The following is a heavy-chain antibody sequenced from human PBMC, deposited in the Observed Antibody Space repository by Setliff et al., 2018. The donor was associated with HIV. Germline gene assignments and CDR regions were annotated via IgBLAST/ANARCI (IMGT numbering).Heavy chain of an antibody. CDR3: ARVLHSPGPFDY. CDR2: LTPVIGIA. D-gene: IGHD1-26*01. CDR1: GTNLDSFV. V-gene: IGHV1-69*10. Sequence: ASVKVSCKASGTNLDSFVISWVRQAPGQGLEWMGGLTPVIGIAVYAQKFQGRVTLTADTSTSTAYMDLSSLKSDDTAVYYCARVLHSPGPFDYWGQGSLVTVS. J-gene: IGHJ4*02.